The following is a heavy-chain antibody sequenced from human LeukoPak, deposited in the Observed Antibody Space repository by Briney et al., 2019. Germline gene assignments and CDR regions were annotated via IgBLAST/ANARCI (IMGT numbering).Heavy chain of an antibody. D-gene: IGHD6-13*01. CDR3: ATPFSAAAPNPGATQRYYYYYGMDV. CDR1: GYTFTSYG. Sequence: GASVKVSCKASGYTFTSYGISWVRQAPGQGLEWMGRIIPILGIANYAQKFQGRVTITADKSTSTAYMELSSLRSEDTAVYYCATPFSAAAPNPGATQRYYYYYGMDVWGQGTTVTVSS. V-gene: IGHV1-69*04. CDR2: IIPILGIA. J-gene: IGHJ6*02.